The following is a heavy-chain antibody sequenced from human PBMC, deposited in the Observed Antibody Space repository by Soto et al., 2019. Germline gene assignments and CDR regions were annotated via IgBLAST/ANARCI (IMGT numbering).Heavy chain of an antibody. Sequence: SETLSLTCAVYGGYFSGYYWSWIRQPPGKGLEWIGEINHSGSTNYNPSLKSRVTISVDTSKNQFSLKLSSVTAADTAVYYCARGRGRAAGYYYYMDVWGKGTTVTVSS. CDR2: INHSGST. CDR1: GGYFSGYY. V-gene: IGHV4-34*01. D-gene: IGHD6-13*01. CDR3: ARGRGRAAGYYYYMDV. J-gene: IGHJ6*03.